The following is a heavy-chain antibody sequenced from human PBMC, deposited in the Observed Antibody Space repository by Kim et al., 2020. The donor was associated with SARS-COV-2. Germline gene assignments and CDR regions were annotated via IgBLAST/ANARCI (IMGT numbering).Heavy chain of an antibody. D-gene: IGHD2-21*02. V-gene: IGHV3-21*01. J-gene: IGHJ2*01. CDR2: ISSSSSYI. Sequence: GGSLRLSCAASGFTFSSYSMNWVRQAPGKGLEWVSSISSSSSYIYYADSVQGRFTISRDNAKNSLYLEMNSLGAGGTAVYYCAGAGGVDCGGDCYPSYFELWGRGTLVTLSS. CDR3: AGAGGVDCGGDCYPSYFEL. CDR1: GFTFSSYS.